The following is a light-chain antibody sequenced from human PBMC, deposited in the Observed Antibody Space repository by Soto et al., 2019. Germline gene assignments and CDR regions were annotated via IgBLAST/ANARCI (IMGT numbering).Light chain of an antibody. J-gene: IGLJ1*01. CDR1: NSNIGSNN. Sequence: QSVLTQPPSASGTPGQRVTVSCSGSNSNIGSNNVNWYQQLPGAAPKLLIYSSNQRPSGVPVRFSASKSGTSASLAISGLQSEDEADYYCASWDDSLSGYDFGTGTKVTVL. CDR3: ASWDDSLSGYD. CDR2: SSN. V-gene: IGLV1-44*01.